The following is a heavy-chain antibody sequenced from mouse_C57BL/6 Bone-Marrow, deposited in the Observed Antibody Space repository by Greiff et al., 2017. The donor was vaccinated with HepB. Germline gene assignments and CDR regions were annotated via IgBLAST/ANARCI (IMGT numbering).Heavy chain of an antibody. CDR1: GFTFTDYY. D-gene: IGHD1-1*01. Sequence: EVKLVESGGGLVQPGGSLSLSCAASGFTFTDYYMSWVRQPPGKALEWLGFIRNKANGYTTEYSASVKGRFTISRDNSQSILYLQMNALRAEDSATYYCARFPVVGYFDVWGTGTTVTVSS. CDR3: ARFPVVGYFDV. V-gene: IGHV7-3*01. J-gene: IGHJ1*03. CDR2: IRNKANGYTT.